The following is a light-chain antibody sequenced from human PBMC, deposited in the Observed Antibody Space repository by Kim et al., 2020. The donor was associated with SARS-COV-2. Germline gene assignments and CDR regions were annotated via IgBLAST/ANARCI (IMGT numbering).Light chain of an antibody. CDR3: QQRGN. CDR1: QSVGTY. J-gene: IGKJ5*01. Sequence: ATLSVPPGERATLSCRASQSVGTYLAWYQQKPGQAPRLLIYDASKRATGIPARVRGSGSGTDFTLTIGTLEPEDSAVYYCQQRGNFGQGTRLEIK. CDR2: DAS. V-gene: IGKV3-11*01.